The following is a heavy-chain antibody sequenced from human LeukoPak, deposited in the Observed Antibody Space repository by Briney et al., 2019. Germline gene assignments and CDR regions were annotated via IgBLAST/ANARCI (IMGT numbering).Heavy chain of an antibody. CDR3: AKSYFDYSTYYSYYFNL. D-gene: IGHD4-11*01. Sequence: SETLSLTCTVSGGSISGGYWSWIRHPPGGGLEWIGYVYTSGSTNYTPSLKSRVTISVDTSKSQFALKLSSVTAADTAVYYCAKSYFDYSTYYSYYFNLWGQGALVTVSS. V-gene: IGHV4-4*09. CDR1: GGSISGGY. J-gene: IGHJ4*02. CDR2: VYTSGST.